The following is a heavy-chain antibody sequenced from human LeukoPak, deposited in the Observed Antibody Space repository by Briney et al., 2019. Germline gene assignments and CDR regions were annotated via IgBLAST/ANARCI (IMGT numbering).Heavy chain of an antibody. CDR3: ARDLGSAYYDILTGPFDY. J-gene: IGHJ4*02. Sequence: GASVKVSCKASGYTFTGYYMHWVRQAPGQGLEWMGWINPNSGGTNYAQKLQGWVTMTRDTSISTAYMELSRLRSDDTAVYYCARDLGSAYYDILTGPFDYWGQGTLVTVSS. D-gene: IGHD3-9*01. V-gene: IGHV1-2*04. CDR1: GYTFTGYY. CDR2: INPNSGGT.